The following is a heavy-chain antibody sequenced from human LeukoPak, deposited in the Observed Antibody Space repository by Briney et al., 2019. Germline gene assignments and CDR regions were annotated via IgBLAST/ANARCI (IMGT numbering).Heavy chain of an antibody. J-gene: IGHJ4*02. CDR2: INPSGAST. Sequence: GASVRVSCKASGYSFTNYYMHWVRQAPGQGLEWMGMINPSGASTTYAQNFQGRVTMTRDMSTSTVYMDLSSLTSEDTAVYYCARTRGYCFDYWGQGTLVTVSS. CDR1: GYSFTNYY. CDR3: ARTRGYCFDY. V-gene: IGHV1-46*01.